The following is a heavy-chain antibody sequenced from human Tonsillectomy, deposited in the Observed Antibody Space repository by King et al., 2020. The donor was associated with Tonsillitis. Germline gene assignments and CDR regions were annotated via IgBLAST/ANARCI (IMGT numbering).Heavy chain of an antibody. V-gene: IGHV3-30*18. Sequence: VQLVESGGGVVQPGRSLRLSCAASGFTFSSYGMHWVRQAPGKGLEWGAVISYDGSNKNYADSVKGRFTISRDNSKNTLYLQMNRLRPEDTAVYNCAKDDENYYSSGSYYNAIDYWGQGTLVTVSS. J-gene: IGHJ4*02. CDR2: ISYDGSNK. CDR1: GFTFSSYG. CDR3: AKDDENYYSSGSYYNAIDY. D-gene: IGHD3-10*01.